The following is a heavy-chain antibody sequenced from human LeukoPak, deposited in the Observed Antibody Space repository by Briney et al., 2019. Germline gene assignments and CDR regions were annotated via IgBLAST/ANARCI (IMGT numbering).Heavy chain of an antibody. CDR2: ISASGATT. CDR1: GFTFSAYA. J-gene: IGHJ4*02. D-gene: IGHD3-10*01. Sequence: GGSLRLSCVVSGFTFSAYAISWVRQAPGEGLEWVSSISASGATTDYADPVKGRFTVSRDNSKKTLYLQMDSLRAEDTAVYYCAKEPTSSMVRGGAGYWGQGILVTVSS. V-gene: IGHV3-23*01. CDR3: AKEPTSSMVRGGAGY.